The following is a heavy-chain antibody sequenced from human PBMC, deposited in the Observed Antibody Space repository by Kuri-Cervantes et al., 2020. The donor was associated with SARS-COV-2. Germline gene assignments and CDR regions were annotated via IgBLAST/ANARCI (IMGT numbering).Heavy chain of an antibody. J-gene: IGHJ5*01. Sequence: SETLSLTCTVSGGSISSYYWSWIRQPPGKGLEWIGYIYYSGSTNYNPSLKSRVTISVDTSKNQFSLKLSSVTAADTAVYYCARDSSSFLLNWFDSWGQGTLVTVSS. CDR2: IYYSGST. D-gene: IGHD6-6*01. V-gene: IGHV4-59*01. CDR3: ARDSSSFLLNWFDS. CDR1: GGSISSYY.